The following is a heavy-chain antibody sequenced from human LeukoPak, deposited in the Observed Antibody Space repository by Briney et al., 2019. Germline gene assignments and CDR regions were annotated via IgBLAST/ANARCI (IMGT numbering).Heavy chain of an antibody. J-gene: IGHJ4*02. CDR1: GITFSRSG. CDR2: IWSDASSE. Sequence: GGSLRLSCAASGITFSRSGMHWVRQAPGKGLEWVAFIWSDASSEYYADSVKGRFTISRDNSKNTVHLQMNSLRAEDTAVYYCARDKGTRYSDNWGQGALVTVSS. D-gene: IGHD3-9*01. V-gene: IGHV3-30*02. CDR3: ARDKGTRYSDN.